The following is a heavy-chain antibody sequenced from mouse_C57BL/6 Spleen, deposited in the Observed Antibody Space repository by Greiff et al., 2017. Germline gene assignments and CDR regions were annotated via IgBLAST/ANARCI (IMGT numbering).Heavy chain of an antibody. CDR2: IDPSDSYT. CDR3: ERSGGLLPPFAY. J-gene: IGHJ3*01. V-gene: IGHV1-69*01. D-gene: IGHD2-3*01. CDR1: GYTFTSYW. Sequence: VQLQQPGAELVMPGASVKLSCKASGYTFTSYWMHWVKQRPGQGLEWIGEIDPSDSYTNYNQKFKGKTTLTVDKSSSTAYMQLSSLKSEDSAVYDCERSGGLLPPFAYWGQGTLVTVSA.